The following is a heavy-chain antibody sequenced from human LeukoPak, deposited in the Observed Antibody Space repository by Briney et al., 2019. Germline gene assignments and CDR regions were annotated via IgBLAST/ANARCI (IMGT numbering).Heavy chain of an antibody. Sequence: PGGSLRLSCAASGFTFSSHSMHWVRQAPGKGLEWVAVISYDGSNKYYADSVKGRFTISRDNSKNTVYLQMNSLIVEDTAVYKCAKDRAQGGDAFDFWGQGTMVTVSS. V-gene: IGHV3-30*18. CDR1: GFTFSSHS. CDR2: ISYDGSNK. D-gene: IGHD3-16*01. J-gene: IGHJ3*01. CDR3: AKDRAQGGDAFDF.